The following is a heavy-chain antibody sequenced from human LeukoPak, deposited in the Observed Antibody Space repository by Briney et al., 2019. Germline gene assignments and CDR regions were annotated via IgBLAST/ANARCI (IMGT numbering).Heavy chain of an antibody. CDR1: GFTFSSYA. D-gene: IGHD6-19*01. J-gene: IGHJ4*02. CDR3: ARDRIAVAGTDY. CDR2: ISGSGDST. V-gene: IGHV3-23*01. Sequence: GGSLRLSCAASGFTFSSYAMNWVRQAPGKGLEWVSGISGSGDSTHYTDSVKGRLTIFRDNFKNTLYLQMNSLRAEDTAVYYCARDRIAVAGTDYWGQGTLVTVSS.